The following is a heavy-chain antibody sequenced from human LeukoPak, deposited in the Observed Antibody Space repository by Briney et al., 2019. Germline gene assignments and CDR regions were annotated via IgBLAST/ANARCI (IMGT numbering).Heavy chain of an antibody. J-gene: IGHJ4*02. CDR3: AKDETGFLNYFHY. Sequence: GGSLRLSCAASGFTFSSYTMSWVRQAPGKGLAWVSGIDSSGTRTTYADSVKGRFTISRDNPRNTLYLQMNSLRAEDTAVYYCAKDETGFLNYFHYWGQGALVTVSS. CDR2: IDSSGTRT. V-gene: IGHV3-23*01. D-gene: IGHD3-3*01. CDR1: GFTFSSYT.